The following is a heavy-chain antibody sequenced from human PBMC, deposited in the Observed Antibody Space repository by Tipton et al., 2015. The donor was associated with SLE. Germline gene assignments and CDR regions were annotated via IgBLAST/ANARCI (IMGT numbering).Heavy chain of an antibody. CDR2: IYSGGST. D-gene: IGHD3-10*01. J-gene: IGHJ4*02. Sequence: SLRLSCAASGFTFDDYAMHWVRQAPGKGLEWVSVIYSGGSTYYADSVKGRFTISRDNSKNTLYLQMNSLRAEDTAMYYCARDPQLWFGRGLDYWGQGTLVTVSS. CDR1: GFTFDDYA. CDR3: ARDPQLWFGRGLDY. V-gene: IGHV3-NL1*01.